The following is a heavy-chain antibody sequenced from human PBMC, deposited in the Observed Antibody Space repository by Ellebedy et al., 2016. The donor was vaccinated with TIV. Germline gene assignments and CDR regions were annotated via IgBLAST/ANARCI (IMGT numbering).Heavy chain of an antibody. V-gene: IGHV4-31*03. CDR1: GVSLSSGGYY. CDR3: ARGFWTTYRRFDH. J-gene: IGHJ4*02. Sequence: SETLSLXXTVSGVSLSSGGYYWSWIRQHPGKGLEWIGYIYYSGDTYYNPSLKSRATISLDTSRNEFSLNLSSVTAADTAIYYCARGFWTTYRRFDHWGQGTLVAVS. CDR2: IYYSGDT. D-gene: IGHD3/OR15-3a*01.